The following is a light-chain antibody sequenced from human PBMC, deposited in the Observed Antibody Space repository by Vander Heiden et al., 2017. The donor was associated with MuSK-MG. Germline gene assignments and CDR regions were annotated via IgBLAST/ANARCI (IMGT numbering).Light chain of an antibody. J-gene: IGLJ1*01. V-gene: IGLV2-23*02. CDR1: SSDVGSYNL. CDR3: CSYAGSSTYV. CDR2: EVS. Sequence: QSALPQPASVSGSPGQSITISCTGTSSDVGSYNLVSWYQQHPGKAPKLMIYEVSKRSSGVANRFSGSKSGNTASLTISGLQAEAEADYYCCSYAGSSTYVFGTGTKFTVL.